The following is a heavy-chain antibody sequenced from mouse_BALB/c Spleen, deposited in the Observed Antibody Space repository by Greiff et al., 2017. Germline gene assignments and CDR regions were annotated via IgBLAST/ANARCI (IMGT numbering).Heavy chain of an antibody. CDR3: ARPAIYYYGSSPYYAMDY. Sequence: EVKLLESGGGLVQPGGSLKLSCAASGFDFSRYWMSWVRQAPGKGLEWIGEINPDSSTINYTPSLKDKFIISRDNAKNTLYLQMSKVRSEDTALYYCARPAIYYYGSSPYYAMDYWGQGTSVTVSS. D-gene: IGHD1-1*01. CDR1: GFDFSRYW. V-gene: IGHV4-1*02. CDR2: INPDSSTI. J-gene: IGHJ4*01.